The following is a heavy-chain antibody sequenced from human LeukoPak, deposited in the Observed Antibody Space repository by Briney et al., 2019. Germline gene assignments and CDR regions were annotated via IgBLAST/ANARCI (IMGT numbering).Heavy chain of an antibody. CDR3: ARGRWVDYYDSSGCYPEDY. J-gene: IGHJ4*02. Sequence: ASVKVSCKASGYTFTSYYMHLVRQAPGQGLEWMGIINPSGGSTSYAQKFQGRVTMTRDTSTSTVYMELSSLRSEDTAVYYCARGRWVDYYDSSGCYPEDYWGQRTLVTVSS. D-gene: IGHD3-22*01. CDR2: INPSGGST. V-gene: IGHV1-46*03. CDR1: GYTFTSYY.